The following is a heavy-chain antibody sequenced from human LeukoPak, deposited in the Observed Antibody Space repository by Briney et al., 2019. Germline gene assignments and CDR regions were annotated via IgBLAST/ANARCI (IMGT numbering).Heavy chain of an antibody. D-gene: IGHD3-16*01. CDR2: LSGTTHST. CDR1: GFTFSPYA. Sequence: SGGSLRLSCAASGFTFSPYAMTWVRQAPGKGLEWVSTLSGTTHSTYYADSVKGRFTISRDNSKNTLFLQMNSLRAEDTAVYFCAQNWGFDFWGQGTLVTVSS. V-gene: IGHV3-23*01. CDR3: AQNWGFDF. J-gene: IGHJ4*02.